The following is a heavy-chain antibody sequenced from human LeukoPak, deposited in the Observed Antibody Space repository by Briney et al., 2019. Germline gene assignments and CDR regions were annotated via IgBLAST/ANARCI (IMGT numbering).Heavy chain of an antibody. CDR1: GYSFTSYW. D-gene: IGHD2-8*02. V-gene: IGHV5-51*01. Sequence: GESLKISCKGSGYSFTSYWIGWVRQMPGKGLEWMGIIYPGDSDTRYSPSFQGQVTISADKPISTAYLQWSSLKASDTAMYYCARLTGEWYENYYYYGMDVWGQGTTVTVSS. CDR2: IYPGDSDT. J-gene: IGHJ6*02. CDR3: ARLTGEWYENYYYYGMDV.